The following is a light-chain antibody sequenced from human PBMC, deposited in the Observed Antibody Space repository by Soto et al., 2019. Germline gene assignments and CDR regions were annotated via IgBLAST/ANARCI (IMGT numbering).Light chain of an antibody. CDR1: QSISSW. CDR2: DAS. J-gene: IGKJ5*01. Sequence: DIQMTQSPSTLSASVGDRVTITCRASQSISSWLAWYQQKPGKAPKLLIYDASSLESGVPSRFSGSGSGTEFTLTISSLQPDDFANYYCQQYNSYSPITFGQGTRLEIK. V-gene: IGKV1-5*01. CDR3: QQYNSYSPIT.